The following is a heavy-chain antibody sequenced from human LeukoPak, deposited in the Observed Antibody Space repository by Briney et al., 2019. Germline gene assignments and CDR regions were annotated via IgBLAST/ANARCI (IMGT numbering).Heavy chain of an antibody. D-gene: IGHD6-19*01. CDR3: AKSPAIAMAGYFEY. J-gene: IGHJ4*02. CDR1: GFTVSSNY. CDR2: IYSGGST. V-gene: IGHV3-53*05. Sequence: GGSLRLSCAASGFTVSSNYMSWVRQAPGKGLEWVSVIYSGGSTYYADSVKGRFTISRDNSNNTVYLQMNSLTNEDTSVYYCAKSPAIAMAGYFEYWGQGTLVTVSS.